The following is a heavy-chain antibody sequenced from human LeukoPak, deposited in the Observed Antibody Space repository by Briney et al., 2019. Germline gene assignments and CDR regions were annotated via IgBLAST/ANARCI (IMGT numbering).Heavy chain of an antibody. CDR2: IYHSGST. J-gene: IGHJ6*03. V-gene: IGHV4-38-2*02. CDR3: ARDGTEYYYYMDV. CDR1: GYSISNGYF. Sequence: PSETLSLTCTVSGYSISNGYFWGWIRQSPGKGLEWIGSIYHSGSTYYTPSLKSRVTMSVDTSNNLLSLKLTSVTAADTAVYYCARDGTEYYYYMDVWGKGTTVTISS.